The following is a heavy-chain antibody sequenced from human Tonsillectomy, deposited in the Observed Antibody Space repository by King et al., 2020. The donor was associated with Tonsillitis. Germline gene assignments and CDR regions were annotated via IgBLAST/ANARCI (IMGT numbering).Heavy chain of an antibody. D-gene: IGHD2-21*01. CDR3: ARRVCSEGGDCYPHF. Sequence: VQLVESGGGVVQPGRSLRLSCAASRFTFSTYGMHWVRQAPGKGLEWVAVISYDGSNKYYADSVKGRFTISRDNSKNTLSLQMNSLRAEDTAVYYCARRVCSEGGDCYPHFSGQGTLVTVSS. V-gene: IGHV3-30*03. CDR1: RFTFSTYG. CDR2: ISYDGSNK. J-gene: IGHJ4*02.